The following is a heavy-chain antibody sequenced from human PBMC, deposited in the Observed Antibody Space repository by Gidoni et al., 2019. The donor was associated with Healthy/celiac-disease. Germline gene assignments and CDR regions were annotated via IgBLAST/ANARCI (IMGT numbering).Heavy chain of an antibody. V-gene: IGHV3-30*04. Sequence: QVQLVESGGGVVQPGRSLRLSFAASGFTFSRYTMHWVRQAPGKGLEWVAVISYDGSNKYYADSVKGRFTISRDNDKNTLYLQMNSLRAEDTAVYYCARERENFDWVPPGMDVWGQGTTVTVSS. CDR1: GFTFSRYT. CDR2: ISYDGSNK. J-gene: IGHJ6*02. CDR3: ARERENFDWVPPGMDV. D-gene: IGHD3-9*01.